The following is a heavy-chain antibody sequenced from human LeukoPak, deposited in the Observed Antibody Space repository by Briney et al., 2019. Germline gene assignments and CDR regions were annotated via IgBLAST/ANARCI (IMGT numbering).Heavy chain of an antibody. D-gene: IGHD1-26*01. CDR2: ISGSGSEM. CDR1: VFTLNSYS. CDR3: SKVHGDIVGAMFFSFDV. V-gene: IGHV3-21*06. J-gene: IGHJ3*01. Sequence: GGSLSLSRGGSVFTLNSYSMNWVRPAPGKGVEWVASISGSGSEMFYADSLKGRFPISKEHSKNSLYLQMNSLRTEEPAGYSCSKVHGDIVGAMFFSFDVWGQGTMVSVSS.